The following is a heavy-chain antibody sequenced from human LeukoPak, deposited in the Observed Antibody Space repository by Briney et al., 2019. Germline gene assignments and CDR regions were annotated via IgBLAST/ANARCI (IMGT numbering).Heavy chain of an antibody. CDR3: ARGVHYYDSSGYYYLDFDY. Sequence: SETLSLTCTVSGGSISSYYWSWIRQPPGKGLEWIGYIYYSGSTNYNPSLKSRVTISVDTSKNQFSLKLSSVTAADTAVYYCARGVHYYDSSGYYYLDFDYWGQGTLVTVSS. V-gene: IGHV4-59*01. CDR1: GGSISSYY. J-gene: IGHJ4*02. D-gene: IGHD3-22*01. CDR2: IYYSGST.